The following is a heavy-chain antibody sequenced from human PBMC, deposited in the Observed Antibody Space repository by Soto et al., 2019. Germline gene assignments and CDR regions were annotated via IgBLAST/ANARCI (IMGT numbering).Heavy chain of an antibody. CDR3: ARHHPKTRDFDY. J-gene: IGHJ4*02. CDR1: GGSISSSSYY. V-gene: IGHV4-39*01. Sequence: SETLSLTCTVSGGSISSSSYYWGWIRQPPGKGLEWIGSIYYSGSTYYNPSLKSRVTISVDTSKTQFSLKLSSVTAADTAVYYCARHHPKTRDFDYWGQGTLVTVSS. CDR2: IYYSGST.